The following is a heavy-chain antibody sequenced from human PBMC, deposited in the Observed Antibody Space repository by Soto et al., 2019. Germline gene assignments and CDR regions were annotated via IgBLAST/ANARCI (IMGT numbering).Heavy chain of an antibody. CDR2: INHSGST. J-gene: IGHJ4*02. CDR3: ARGRRVYSYGSTFDY. D-gene: IGHD5-18*01. V-gene: IGHV4-34*01. CDR1: GGSFSGYY. Sequence: SETLSLTCAVYGGSFSGYYWSWIRQPPGKGLEWIGEINHSGSTNYNPSLKSRVTVSVDTSKNQFSLKLSSVTAADTAVYYCARGRRVYSYGSTFDYWGQGTLVTVSS.